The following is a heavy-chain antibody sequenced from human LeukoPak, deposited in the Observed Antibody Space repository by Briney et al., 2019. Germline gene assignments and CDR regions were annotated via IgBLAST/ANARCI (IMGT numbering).Heavy chain of an antibody. CDR1: GFTFSRSW. CDR2: IKQDGTSK. V-gene: IGHV3-7*02. D-gene: IGHD2-21*01. J-gene: IGHJ4*02. Sequence: GGSLRLSCAASGFTFSRSWMGWVRQAPGKGLEWVANIKQDGTSKYYVDSVMGRFTISRDNAENSVYLQMNSLSAGDTAVYYCARHGDYCFDLWGPGTRVTGSS. CDR3: ARHGDYCFDL.